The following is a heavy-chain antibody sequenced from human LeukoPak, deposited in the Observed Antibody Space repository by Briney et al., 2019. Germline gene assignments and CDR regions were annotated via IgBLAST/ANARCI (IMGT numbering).Heavy chain of an antibody. V-gene: IGHV4-59*01. CDR2: IYYSGST. Sequence: SETLSLTCTVSGGSISSYYWSWIRQPPGKGLEWIGYIYYSGSTNYNPSLKSRVTISVDTSKNQFSLKLSSATAADTAVYYCARGDYYGSGSYYRRPFDYWGQGTLVTVSS. CDR1: GGSISSYY. J-gene: IGHJ4*02. CDR3: ARGDYYGSGSYYRRPFDY. D-gene: IGHD3-10*01.